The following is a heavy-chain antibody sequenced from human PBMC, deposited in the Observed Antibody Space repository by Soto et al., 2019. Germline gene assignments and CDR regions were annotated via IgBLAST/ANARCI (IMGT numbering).Heavy chain of an antibody. CDR2: ISYDGSNK. D-gene: IGHD5-12*01. Sequence: QVQLVESGGGVVQPGRSLRLSCAASGFTFSSYGMHWVRQAPGKGLEWVAVISYDGSNKYYADSVKGRFTISRDNXXNTLYLQMNSLRAEDTAVYYCAKDAGGGYNSGFDYWGQGTLVTVSS. V-gene: IGHV3-30*18. CDR1: GFTFSSYG. J-gene: IGHJ4*02. CDR3: AKDAGGGYNSGFDY.